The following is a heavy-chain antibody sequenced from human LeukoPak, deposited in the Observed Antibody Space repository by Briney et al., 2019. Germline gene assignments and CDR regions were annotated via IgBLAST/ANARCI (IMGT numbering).Heavy chain of an antibody. Sequence: ASVKVSCTASGYTFTSYDINWVRQATGQGLEWMGWMNPNSGNTGYAQKFQGRVTMTRNTSISTAYMELSSLRSEDTAVYYCARITVTTYYYYYYGMDVWGQGTTVTVSS. CDR1: GYTFTSYD. CDR2: MNPNSGNT. V-gene: IGHV1-8*01. J-gene: IGHJ6*02. D-gene: IGHD4-17*01. CDR3: ARITVTTYYYYYYGMDV.